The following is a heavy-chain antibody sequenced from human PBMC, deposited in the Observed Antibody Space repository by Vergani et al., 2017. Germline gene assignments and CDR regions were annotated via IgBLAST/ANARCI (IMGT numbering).Heavy chain of an antibody. V-gene: IGHV3-48*04. J-gene: IGHJ4*02. D-gene: IGHD4-23*01. CDR1: GFTFSSYS. CDR3: ARSTTVVTLDFDY. Sequence: VQLVESGGGLVQPGGSLRLSCAASGFTFSSYSMNWVRQAPGKGLEWVSYISSSSSTIYYADSVKGRFTISRDNAKNPLYLQMNSLRAEDTAVYYCARSTTVVTLDFDYWGQGTLVTVSS. CDR2: ISSSSSTI.